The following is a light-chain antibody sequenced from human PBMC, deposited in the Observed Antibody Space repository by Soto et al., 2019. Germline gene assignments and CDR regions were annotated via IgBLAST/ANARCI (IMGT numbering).Light chain of an antibody. CDR1: SSDVGYYDY. Sequence: QSVLPQPPSASGFPGQSVTISCTGTSSDVGYYDYVSWYQQHPGKAPKLVIYEVTKRPSGVPDRVSASKSGNTASLTVSGLRAEDEADYYCSSYAGRNNLVFGRGTKVTVL. CDR2: EVT. V-gene: IGLV2-8*01. CDR3: SSYAGRNNLV. J-gene: IGLJ1*01.